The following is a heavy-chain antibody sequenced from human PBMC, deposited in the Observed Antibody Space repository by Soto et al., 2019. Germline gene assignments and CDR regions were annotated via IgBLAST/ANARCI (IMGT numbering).Heavy chain of an antibody. CDR1: GYTFTSYA. CDR3: AREGYYYGSGSYSYYYYYYMDV. Sequence: ASVKVSWKASGYTFTSYAMHWVRQAPGQRLEWMGWINAGNGNTKYSQKFQGRVTITRDTSASTAYMELSSLRSEDTAVYYCAREGYYYGSGSYSYYYYYYMDVWGKGTTVTVSS. V-gene: IGHV1-3*01. J-gene: IGHJ6*03. CDR2: INAGNGNT. D-gene: IGHD3-10*01.